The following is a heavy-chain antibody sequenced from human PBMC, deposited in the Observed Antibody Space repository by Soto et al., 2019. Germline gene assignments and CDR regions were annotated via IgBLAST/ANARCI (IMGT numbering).Heavy chain of an antibody. V-gene: IGHV1-46*01. CDR1: GYSLTTYY. CDR2: INPRDGGT. CDR3: ARDMGNGDFYFDY. Sequence: QVQLVQSGAEVKKPGASVKVSCKASGYSLTTYYIHWLRQAPGQGLEWMGMINPRDGGTSHAHKIHGRITMTRDSSTTTFYMELGSLRSDDTAVYYCARDMGNGDFYFDYWGQGTLVTVSS. J-gene: IGHJ4*02. D-gene: IGHD4-17*01.